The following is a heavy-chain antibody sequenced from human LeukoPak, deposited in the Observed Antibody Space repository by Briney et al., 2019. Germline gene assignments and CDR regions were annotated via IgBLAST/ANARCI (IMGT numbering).Heavy chain of an antibody. D-gene: IGHD2-2*01. V-gene: IGHV3-74*01. CDR3: ARPFTSCYTDYSCGMDV. CDR2: INSDGSST. Sequence: GGSLRLSCAASGFTFNSYWMHWVRQAPGKGLVWVSRINSDGSSTSYADSVKGRFTISRDNAMNTLYLQMNSLRAEDTAVYYCARPFTSCYTDYSCGMDVWGQGTTVTVSS. J-gene: IGHJ6*02. CDR1: GFTFNSYW.